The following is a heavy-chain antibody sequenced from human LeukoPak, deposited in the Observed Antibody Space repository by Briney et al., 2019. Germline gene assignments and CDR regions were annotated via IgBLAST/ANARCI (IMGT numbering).Heavy chain of an antibody. Sequence: SETLSLTCNVSGGSVTSGTYYWTWIRQPPGKGLEWIGCVYISGTTYYNPFFKSRVTMSLDTSKNQFSLELTSLTAADTAICYCARDWGNRPAEYDYYSGMDVWGQGTPVTVSS. CDR2: VYISGTT. J-gene: IGHJ6*02. CDR1: GGSVTSGTYY. CDR3: ARDWGNRPAEYDYYSGMDV. V-gene: IGHV4-61*01. D-gene: IGHD3-16*01.